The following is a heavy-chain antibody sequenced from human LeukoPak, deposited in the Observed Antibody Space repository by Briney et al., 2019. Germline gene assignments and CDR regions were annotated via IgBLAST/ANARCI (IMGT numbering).Heavy chain of an antibody. D-gene: IGHD6-13*01. V-gene: IGHV3-7*01. CDR2: IKQDGSEK. J-gene: IGHJ2*01. Sequence: GGSLRLSCVASGFTFSSNGMHWVRQAPGKGLEWVANIKQDGSEKYYVDSVKGRFTISRDNAKNSLYLQMNSLRAGDTAVYYCVREGRSSRWDDWYFDLWGRGTLVTVSS. CDR1: GFTFSSNG. CDR3: VREGRSSRWDDWYFDL.